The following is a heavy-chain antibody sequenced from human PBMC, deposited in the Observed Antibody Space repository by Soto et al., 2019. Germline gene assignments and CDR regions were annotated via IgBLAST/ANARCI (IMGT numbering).Heavy chain of an antibody. CDR1: GDSVSSNSAA. CDR3: ASGIAADRGEWVDP. D-gene: IGHD6-6*01. J-gene: IGHJ5*02. V-gene: IGHV6-1*01. CDR2: TYYRSKWFN. Sequence: SQTLSLTCVISGDSVSSNSAAWNWIRQSPSRGLEWLGRTYYRSKWFNDYAISVRNRITINPDTSKNQFSLRLNSVTPDDTAVYYCASGIAADRGEWVDPWGQGTLVTVCS.